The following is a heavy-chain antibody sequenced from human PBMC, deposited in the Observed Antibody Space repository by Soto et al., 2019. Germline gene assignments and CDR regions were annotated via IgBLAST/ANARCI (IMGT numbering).Heavy chain of an antibody. CDR1: GYTLTELS. Sequence: ASVKVSCKVSGYTLTELSMHWVRQAPGKGLEWMGGFDPEDGETIYAQKFQGRVTMTEDTSTDTAYMELSSLRSEDTAVYYCATSQPYYDILTRYQTKGWFDPWGQGTLVTVSS. D-gene: IGHD3-9*01. CDR3: ATSQPYYDILTRYQTKGWFDP. V-gene: IGHV1-24*01. J-gene: IGHJ5*02. CDR2: FDPEDGET.